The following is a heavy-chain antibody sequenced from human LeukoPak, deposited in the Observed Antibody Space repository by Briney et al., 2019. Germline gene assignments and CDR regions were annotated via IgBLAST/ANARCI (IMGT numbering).Heavy chain of an antibody. V-gene: IGHV3-23*01. J-gene: IGHJ4*02. Sequence: GGSLRLSCAASGFTFTSNSMSWVRQAPGKGLEWVSGTSDRGDYTYYADSVKGRFTISRDNSKNTLYLLMNSLRAEDTAVYYCARGSLGTIAVAGTLDYWGQGILVTVSS. CDR3: ARGSLGTIAVAGTLDY. CDR1: GFTFTSNS. CDR2: TSDRGDYT. D-gene: IGHD6-19*01.